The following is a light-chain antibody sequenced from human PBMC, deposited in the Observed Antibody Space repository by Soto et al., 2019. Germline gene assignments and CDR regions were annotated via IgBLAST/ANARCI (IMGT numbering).Light chain of an antibody. V-gene: IGLV2-11*01. Sequence: QSALTQPRSVSGSPGQSVTLSCTGTSSDVGGYHYVSWYQHHPGKAPKIIIFDVNKRPSGVPDRFSGSKSGNTASLTISGLQTEDEAAYYCCSYAGSYTLVFGGGTKVTAL. CDR1: SSDVGGYHY. CDR3: CSYAGSYTLV. J-gene: IGLJ2*01. CDR2: DVN.